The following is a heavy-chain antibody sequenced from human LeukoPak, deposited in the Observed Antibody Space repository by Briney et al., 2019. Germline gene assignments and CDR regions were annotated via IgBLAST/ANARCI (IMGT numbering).Heavy chain of an antibody. D-gene: IGHD4/OR15-4a*01. Sequence: GGSLRLSCEASGFSFPYGMSWVRQAPGKGLEWVSGITNSGENTYYADSVKGRLTISRDNSKNTLYLQMNSLRAEDTAMYYCAKVSLNMVNDAFDIWGQGTMVSVSS. CDR3: AKVSLNMVNDAFDI. J-gene: IGHJ3*02. V-gene: IGHV3-23*01. CDR1: GFSFPYG. CDR2: ITNSGENT.